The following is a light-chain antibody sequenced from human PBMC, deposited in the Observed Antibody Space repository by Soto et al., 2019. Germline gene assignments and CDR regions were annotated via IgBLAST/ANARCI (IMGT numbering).Light chain of an antibody. J-gene: IGKJ1*01. CDR2: DVS. V-gene: IGKV1-5*01. CDR3: QQYHRYST. CDR1: QNIDNY. Sequence: DIQMTQSPSSLSASLGDRVTITCRASQNIDNYLNWYQQKPGKAPKLLIYDVSTLDSGVPSRFSGSASGTEFTLTISSLESDDFATYYCQQYHRYSTFGQGTKVDIK.